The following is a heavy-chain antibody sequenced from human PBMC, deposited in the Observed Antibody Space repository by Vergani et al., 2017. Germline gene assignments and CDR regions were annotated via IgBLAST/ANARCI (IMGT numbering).Heavy chain of an antibody. CDR2: MNPNSGNT. CDR3: ARRGYYEFWSGSDAFDI. D-gene: IGHD3-3*01. V-gene: IGHV1-8*01. Sequence: QVQLVQSGAEVKKPGASVKVSCKASGYTFTSYDINWVRQATGQGLEWMGWMNPNSGNTGYAQKFQGRVTMTRNTSISTAYMELSSLRSEDTAVYYCARRGYYEFWSGSDAFDIWGQGTMVTVSS. J-gene: IGHJ3*02. CDR1: GYTFTSYD.